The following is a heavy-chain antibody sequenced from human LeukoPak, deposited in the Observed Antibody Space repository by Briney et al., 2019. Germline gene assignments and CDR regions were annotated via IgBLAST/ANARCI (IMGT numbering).Heavy chain of an antibody. CDR3: ARAYSSSWYWNWFDP. Sequence: SETLSLTCTVSGYSISSGYYWGWIRQPPGKGLEWIGNIYPTGSTYYNPSLKSRVTISVDTSKNQFSLKVSSVSAADTAVYYCARAYSSSWYWNWFDPWGQGSLVTVSS. D-gene: IGHD6-13*01. J-gene: IGHJ5*02. V-gene: IGHV4-38-2*02. CDR2: IYPTGST. CDR1: GYSISSGYY.